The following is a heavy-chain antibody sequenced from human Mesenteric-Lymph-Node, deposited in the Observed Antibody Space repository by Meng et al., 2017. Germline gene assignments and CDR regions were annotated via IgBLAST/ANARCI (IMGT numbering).Heavy chain of an antibody. CDR2: IYYSGST. Sequence: SETLSLTCTVSGGSISSHYWSWIRQPPGKGLEWIGYIYYSGSTNYNPSLKSRVTISVDTSKNQFSLKLSSVTAADTAVYYCAREIYYYGSGSYYSYWGQGTLVTVSS. J-gene: IGHJ4*02. CDR1: GGSISSHY. CDR3: AREIYYYGSGSYYSY. D-gene: IGHD3-10*01. V-gene: IGHV4-59*11.